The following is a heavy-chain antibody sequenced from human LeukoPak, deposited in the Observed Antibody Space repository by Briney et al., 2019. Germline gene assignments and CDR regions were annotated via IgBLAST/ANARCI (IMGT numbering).Heavy chain of an antibody. CDR1: GFTFSSYW. D-gene: IGHD2-2*01. J-gene: IGHJ3*02. Sequence: GGSLRLSCAASGFTFSSYWMSWVRQAPGKGLEWVANIKQDGSEKYYVDPVKGRFTISRDNAKNSLYLQMNSLRAEDTAVYYCARVIVVVPAAPGHDAFDIWGQGTMVTVSS. CDR3: ARVIVVVPAAPGHDAFDI. CDR2: IKQDGSEK. V-gene: IGHV3-7*01.